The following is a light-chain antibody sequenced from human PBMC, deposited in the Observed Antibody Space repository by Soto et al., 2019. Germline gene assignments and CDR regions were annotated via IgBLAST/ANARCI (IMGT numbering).Light chain of an antibody. J-gene: IGKJ4*01. Sequence: AIQMTQSPSALSASVGDRVTITCRASQGIRNDLVGYQQKPGNAPKLLIYGASSLQSAVPSRFSGSGSGTYFTLTISSLQPEDFATYYCLQGDSYPLTFGGGTKVEIK. CDR3: LQGDSYPLT. CDR2: GAS. CDR1: QGIRND. V-gene: IGKV1-6*01.